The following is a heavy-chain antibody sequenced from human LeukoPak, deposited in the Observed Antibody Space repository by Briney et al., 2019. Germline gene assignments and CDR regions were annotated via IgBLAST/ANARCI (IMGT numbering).Heavy chain of an antibody. Sequence: SETLSLTCAVYGGSFSGYYWSWIRQPPGKGLEWIGEINHSGGTNYNPSLKSRVTISVDTSKNQFSLKLSSVTAADTAVYYCARKSYGMDVWGKGTTVTVSS. J-gene: IGHJ6*04. CDR1: GGSFSGYY. CDR3: ARKSYGMDV. V-gene: IGHV4-34*01. CDR2: INHSGGT.